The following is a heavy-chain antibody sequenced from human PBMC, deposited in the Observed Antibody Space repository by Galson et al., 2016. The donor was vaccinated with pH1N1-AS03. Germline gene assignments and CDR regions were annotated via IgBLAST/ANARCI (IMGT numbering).Heavy chain of an antibody. CDR3: GRVGRGGSPVDY. Sequence: SLRLSCAASGFTFSTYWMSWVRQAPGKGLEWVASMNQGGSERYYVDSVKGRFIISRDDAKNSLYLQMNSLRADDTAVYYCGRVGRGGSPVDYWGQGTLVTVSS. CDR1: GFTFSTYW. J-gene: IGHJ4*02. D-gene: IGHD2-15*01. CDR2: MNQGGSER. V-gene: IGHV3-7*03.